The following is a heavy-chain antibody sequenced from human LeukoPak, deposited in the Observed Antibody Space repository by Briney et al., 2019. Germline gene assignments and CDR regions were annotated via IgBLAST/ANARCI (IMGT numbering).Heavy chain of an antibody. CDR2: ISGGGGST. CDR3: AKGGYCSSTSCYVGWFDP. CDR1: GFTFSNAW. V-gene: IGHV3-23*01. J-gene: IGHJ5*02. D-gene: IGHD2-2*01. Sequence: GGSLRLSCSASGFTFSNAWMSWVRQAPGKGLEWVSVISGGGGSTYYADSVKGRFTISRDNSKNTLFLRMNSLRAEDTAVYYCAKGGYCSSTSCYVGWFDPWGQGTLVTVSS.